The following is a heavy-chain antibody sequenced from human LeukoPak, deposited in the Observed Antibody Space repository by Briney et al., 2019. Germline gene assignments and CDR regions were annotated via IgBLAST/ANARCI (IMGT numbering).Heavy chain of an antibody. V-gene: IGHV3-30*18. D-gene: IGHD3-16*01. CDR2: ISFDGSNK. J-gene: IGHJ4*02. CDR3: AKDGGWADYDWASYTAPLDY. CDR1: GFTFSSYG. Sequence: GGTLRLSCAASGFTFSSYGMYWVCQAPAKGLEWVAVISFDGSNKYYANSLKGRITISSDNSKSTLYLQMDRPRAEYTAVYYSAKDGGWADYDWASYTAPLDYWGQGT.